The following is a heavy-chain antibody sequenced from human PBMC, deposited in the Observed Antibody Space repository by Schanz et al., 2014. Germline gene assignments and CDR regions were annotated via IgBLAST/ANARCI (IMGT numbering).Heavy chain of an antibody. CDR3: ARHLVNAYGMDV. D-gene: IGHD3-3*02. Sequence: QVQLQQWGAGLLKPSETLSLTCAVYGGPFSGYFWSWIRLSPGKGLQWIGEIHHSGSIIYNPSLRSEVTISMDSSKNQFFLKVTSATAADTAVYYCARHLVNAYGMDVWGQGTTVTVSS. CDR2: IHHSGSI. V-gene: IGHV4-34*01. J-gene: IGHJ6*02. CDR1: GGPFSGYF.